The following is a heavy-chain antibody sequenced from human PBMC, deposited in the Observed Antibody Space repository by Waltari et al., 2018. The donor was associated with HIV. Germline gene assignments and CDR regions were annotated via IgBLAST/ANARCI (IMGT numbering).Heavy chain of an antibody. D-gene: IGHD2-15*01. J-gene: IGHJ4*02. V-gene: IGHV1-69*04. CDR3: ARDGYCSGGSCYSSDY. Sequence: QVQLVQPGAEVKKPGSSVKVSCKASGGTFSSYAISRVSQAPVQGLEWMGRIIPILGRANYAQKFQGRVTITADKSTSTAHMELSSLRSEDTAVYYCARDGYCSGGSCYSSDYWGQGTLVTVSS. CDR1: GGTFSSYA. CDR2: IIPILGRA.